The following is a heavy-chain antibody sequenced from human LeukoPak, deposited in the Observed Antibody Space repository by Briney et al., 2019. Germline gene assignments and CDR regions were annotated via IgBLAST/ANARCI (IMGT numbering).Heavy chain of an antibody. D-gene: IGHD6-13*01. CDR3: ARQVLYSSSWSLDP. Sequence: GESLKISCKGYGYSFTNYWIGWVRQTPGKALEWMGIIYPGDSDTRYSPSFQGQVTISADKSISTTYLQWSSLKASDTAMYYCARQVLYSSSWSLDPWGQGTLVTVSS. CDR1: GYSFTNYW. V-gene: IGHV5-51*01. CDR2: IYPGDSDT. J-gene: IGHJ5*02.